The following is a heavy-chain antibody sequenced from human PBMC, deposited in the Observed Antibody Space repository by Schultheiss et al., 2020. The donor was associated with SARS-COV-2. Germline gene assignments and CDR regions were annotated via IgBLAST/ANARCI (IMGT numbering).Heavy chain of an antibody. CDR1: GSSITGFF. CDR2: IYFTGIT. D-gene: IGHD5-24*01. V-gene: IGHV4-59*01. Sequence: SETLSLTCSVSGSSITGFFWTWIRQPPGKGLDPIGNIYFTGITMYNPSLKSRVTISIDTSKNQFSLKLGSVTAADTAVYFCARATRVESLFSVRGGSFDFWGRGALVTVSS. J-gene: IGHJ4*02. CDR3: ARATRVESLFSVRGGSFDF.